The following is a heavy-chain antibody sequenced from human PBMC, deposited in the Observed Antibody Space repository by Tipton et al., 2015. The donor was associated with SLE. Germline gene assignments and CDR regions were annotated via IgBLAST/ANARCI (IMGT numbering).Heavy chain of an antibody. V-gene: IGHV4-39*07. CDR3: ARDRGRDFFFDY. CDR1: GGSISSSSYY. CDR2: IYYSGST. J-gene: IGHJ4*02. D-gene: IGHD3-10*01. Sequence: LRLSCTVSGGSISSSSYYWGWIRQPPGKGLEWIGSIYYSGSTNYNPSLKSRVTMSLDTSKNQFSLKLTSVTAADTAVYYCARDRGRDFFFDYWGQGTL.